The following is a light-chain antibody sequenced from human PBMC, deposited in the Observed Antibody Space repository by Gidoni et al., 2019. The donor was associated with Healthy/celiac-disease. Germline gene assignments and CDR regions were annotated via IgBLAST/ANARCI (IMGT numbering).Light chain of an antibody. CDR1: QSISSY. Sequence: EIQRNQSPSSLSASVGDRVTITCRASQSISSYLNWYQQKPGKAPKLLIYAASSLQSGVPSRFSGSGSGTDFTLTISSLQPEDFATYYCQQSYSTPQTFGQGTKVEIK. J-gene: IGKJ1*01. CDR3: QQSYSTPQT. V-gene: IGKV1-39*01. CDR2: AAS.